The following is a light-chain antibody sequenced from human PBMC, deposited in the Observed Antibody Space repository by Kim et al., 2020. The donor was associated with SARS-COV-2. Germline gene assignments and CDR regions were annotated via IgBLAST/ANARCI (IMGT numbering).Light chain of an antibody. CDR2: GAS. CDR1: KSVSSSY. V-gene: IGKV3-20*01. CDR3: HQYGASPT. Sequence: SLSPGERAALACSASKSVSSSYLAWCQQKPGQAPKVLMCGASSRATGIPDRFSGSGSGTDFTLTISRLEPEDFAVYYCHQYGASPTFGQGTKLEI. J-gene: IGKJ2*01.